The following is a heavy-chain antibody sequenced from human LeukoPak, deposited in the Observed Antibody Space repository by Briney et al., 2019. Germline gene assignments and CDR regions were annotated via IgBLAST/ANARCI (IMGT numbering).Heavy chain of an antibody. CDR1: GGSFSGYY. D-gene: IGHD3-9*01. J-gene: IGHJ4*02. CDR3: ARGSYDIVTGYRSNFDY. CDR2: INHSGST. V-gene: IGHV4-34*01. Sequence: PSETPSLTCAVYGGSFSGYYWSWIRQPPGKGLEWIGEINHSGSTNNNPPLKSRVTISVDTSKNQVYLKLSSVTAADTAVYYCARGSYDIVTGYRSNFDYWGQGTLVTVSS.